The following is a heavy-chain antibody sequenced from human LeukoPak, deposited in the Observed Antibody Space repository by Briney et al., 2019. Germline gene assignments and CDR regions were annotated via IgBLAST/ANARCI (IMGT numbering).Heavy chain of an antibody. CDR3: ARGGYYYDSSGYYEPPLTDYYYMDV. J-gene: IGHJ6*03. D-gene: IGHD3-22*01. CDR2: INHSGST. Sequence: PSETLSLTCAVYGGSFSGYYWSWIRQPPGKGLEWIGEINHSGSTNYNPSLKSRVTISVDTSKNQFSLKLSSVTAADTAVYYCARGGYYYDSSGYYEPPLTDYYYMDVWGKGTTVTVSS. CDR1: GGSFSGYY. V-gene: IGHV4-34*01.